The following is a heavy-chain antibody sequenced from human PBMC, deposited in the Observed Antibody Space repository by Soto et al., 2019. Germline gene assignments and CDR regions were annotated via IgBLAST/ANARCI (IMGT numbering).Heavy chain of an antibody. CDR3: ASSRGDCSSTSCPTAA. Sequence: GGSLRLSCAASGFTFSSYAMSWVRQAPGKGLEWVSAISGRGGSTYYADSVKGRFTISRDNSKNTLYLQMNSLRAEDTAVCDCASSRGDCSSTSCPTAAWGQAALVTVAS. J-gene: IGHJ5*02. D-gene: IGHD2-2*01. CDR1: GFTFSSYA. CDR2: ISGRGGST. V-gene: IGHV3-23*01.